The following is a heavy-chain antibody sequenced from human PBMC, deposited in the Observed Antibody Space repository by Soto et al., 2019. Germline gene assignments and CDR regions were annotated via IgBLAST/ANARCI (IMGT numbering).Heavy chain of an antibody. J-gene: IGHJ6*02. D-gene: IGHD5-18*01. Sequence: GGSLRLSCAASGFTFGNYAMHWVRQAPGKGLEWLAVISYNRSNEYYGDSVKGRFTISRDNSKNSLYLQMNSLRAEDTALYYCAKVVDTAMVKLWDGMDVWAQGTTVTVSS. CDR1: GFTFGNYA. CDR3: AKVVDTAMVKLWDGMDV. V-gene: IGHV3-30*18. CDR2: ISYNRSNE.